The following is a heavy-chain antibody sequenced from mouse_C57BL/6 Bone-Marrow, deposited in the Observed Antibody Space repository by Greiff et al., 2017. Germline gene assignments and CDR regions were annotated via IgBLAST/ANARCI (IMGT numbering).Heavy chain of an antibody. Sequence: QVQLQQPGAELVKPGASVKLSCKASGYTFTSYWMHWVTQRPGQGLEWIGMIHPNSGSTNYNEKFKSKATLTVDKSSSTAYMQLSRLTSEDSAVYYCASSNWAWFAYWGQGTLGTVSA. J-gene: IGHJ3*01. CDR1: GYTFTSYW. CDR3: ASSNWAWFAY. CDR2: IHPNSGST. V-gene: IGHV1-64*01. D-gene: IGHD4-1*01.